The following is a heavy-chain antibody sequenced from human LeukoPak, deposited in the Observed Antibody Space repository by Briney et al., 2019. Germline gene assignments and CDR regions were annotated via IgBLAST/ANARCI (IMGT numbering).Heavy chain of an antibody. Sequence: GGSLRLSCAASGFTFSSYSMNWVRQAPGKGLEWVSSISSGSSFIYYADSVKGRFTISRDNSKNTLYLQMNSLRAEDTAVYYCAKVDTAMAHPGNFDYWGQGTLVTVSS. CDR3: AKVDTAMAHPGNFDY. D-gene: IGHD5-18*01. CDR2: ISSGSSFI. J-gene: IGHJ4*02. CDR1: GFTFSSYS. V-gene: IGHV3-21*06.